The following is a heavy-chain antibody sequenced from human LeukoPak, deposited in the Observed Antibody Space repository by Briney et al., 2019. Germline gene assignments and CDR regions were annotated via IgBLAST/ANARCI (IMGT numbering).Heavy chain of an antibody. Sequence: PGRSLRLSCSASGFTFSSYSMHWVRKAPGKGLEWVAVISYDGNNKYDADSVKGRFTISRDNSKNTLYLQMNSLRAEDTAVYYCARLPGYCSSNSCYKMTIPFDYWGQGTLVTVSS. CDR1: GFTFSSYS. CDR3: ARLPGYCSSNSCYKMTIPFDY. D-gene: IGHD2-2*02. V-gene: IGHV3-30-3*01. CDR2: ISYDGNNK. J-gene: IGHJ4*02.